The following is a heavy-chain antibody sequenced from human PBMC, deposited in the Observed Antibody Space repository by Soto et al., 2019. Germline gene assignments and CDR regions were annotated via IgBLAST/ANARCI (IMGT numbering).Heavy chain of an antibody. CDR2: VNPKNGNT. J-gene: IGHJ5*02. CDR3: ARPYCDSTSCYTDWFDP. V-gene: IGHV1-8*01. Sequence: QVQLVQSGAEVKKPGASVKVSCKASGYSFSTYAINWLRQAAGQGLEWMEWVNPKNGNTDYAQRFRGRVTLTSNTSISTDYMALSALAPEDTAVYYCARPYCDSTSCYTDWFDPWGQGTLVTVSS. CDR1: GYSFSTYA. D-gene: IGHD2-2*02.